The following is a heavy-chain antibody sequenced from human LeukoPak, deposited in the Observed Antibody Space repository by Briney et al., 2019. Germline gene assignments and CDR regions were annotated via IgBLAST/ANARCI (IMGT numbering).Heavy chain of an antibody. CDR3: ARVTGSGWSDAFDI. V-gene: IGHV4-4*07. J-gene: IGHJ3*02. CDR2: IYTSGST. D-gene: IGHD6-19*01. Sequence: SETLSLTCTVSGGSISSYYWSWIRQPAGKGLEWIGRIYTSGSTNYNPSLKSRVTMSVDTFKNQFSLKLSSVTAADTAVYYCARVTGSGWSDAFDIWGQGTMVTVSS. CDR1: GGSISSYY.